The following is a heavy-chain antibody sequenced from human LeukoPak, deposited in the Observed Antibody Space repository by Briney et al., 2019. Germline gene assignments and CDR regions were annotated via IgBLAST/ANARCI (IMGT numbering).Heavy chain of an antibody. Sequence: PSETLSLTCTVSGGSISSRSYYWSWLRQPAGKGLEWLGRIYTSGSTNYNPSLKSRVTISVDTSKNQFSLKLSSVTAADTAVYYCARTGYCSGGSCYHYYYYYMDVWGKGTTVTISS. CDR1: GGSISSRSYY. CDR3: ARTGYCSGGSCYHYYYYYMDV. J-gene: IGHJ6*03. D-gene: IGHD2-15*01. V-gene: IGHV4-61*02. CDR2: IYTSGST.